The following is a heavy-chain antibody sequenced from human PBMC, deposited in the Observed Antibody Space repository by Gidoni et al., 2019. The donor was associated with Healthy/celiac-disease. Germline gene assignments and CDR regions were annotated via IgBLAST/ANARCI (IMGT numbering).Heavy chain of an antibody. J-gene: IGHJ4*02. CDR2: IYYSGST. CDR3: ARAKVDTAMVGGFDY. V-gene: IGHV4-31*03. D-gene: IGHD5-18*01. CDR1: GGSISRGGYY. Sequence: QVQLQESGPGLVKPSQTLSLTCTVSGGSISRGGYYWSWIRQPPGKGLEWIGYIYYSGSTYYNPSLKSRVTISVDTSKNQFSLKLSSVTAADTAVYYCARAKVDTAMVGGFDYWGQGTLVTVSS.